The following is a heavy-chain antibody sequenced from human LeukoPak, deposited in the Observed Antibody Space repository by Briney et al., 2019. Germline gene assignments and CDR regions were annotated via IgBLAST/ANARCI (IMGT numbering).Heavy chain of an antibody. J-gene: IGHJ4*02. D-gene: IGHD3-10*01. CDR2: ISWNSGSI. CDR3: AKHGFGVFEGY. Sequence: PGGSLRLSCAASGFTFDDYAMHWVRQAPGKGLEWVSGISWNSGSIGYADSVKGRFTISRDNAKNSLYLQMNSLRAEDTAVYYCAKHGFGVFEGYWGQGTLVTVSS. CDR1: GFTFDDYA. V-gene: IGHV3-9*01.